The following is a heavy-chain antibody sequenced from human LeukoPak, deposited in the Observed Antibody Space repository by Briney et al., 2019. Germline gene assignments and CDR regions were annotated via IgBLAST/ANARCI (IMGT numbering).Heavy chain of an antibody. Sequence: ASVKVSCKASGYTFTSYYMHWVRQAPGQGLEWMGIINPSGGSTSYAQKFQGRVTITRDTSTSTVYMELSSLRSEDTAVYYCARGPSPMVRGVRPHWFDPWGQGTLVTVSS. CDR2: INPSGGST. D-gene: IGHD3-10*01. CDR3: ARGPSPMVRGVRPHWFDP. J-gene: IGHJ5*02. V-gene: IGHV1-46*01. CDR1: GYTFTSYY.